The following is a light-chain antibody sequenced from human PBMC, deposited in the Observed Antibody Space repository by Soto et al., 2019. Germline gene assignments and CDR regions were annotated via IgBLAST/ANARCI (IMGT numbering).Light chain of an antibody. Sequence: QSVLTQPPSVSVAPGQKVTISCSGRSSNIGNNYVSWYQQLPGTAPKLLIYENNKRPSGIPDRFSGSKSGTSATLGITGLQTGDEADYYCGTWDSSLSAGRFGGGTKLTVL. CDR1: SSNIGNNY. CDR2: ENN. CDR3: GTWDSSLSAGR. J-gene: IGLJ2*01. V-gene: IGLV1-51*02.